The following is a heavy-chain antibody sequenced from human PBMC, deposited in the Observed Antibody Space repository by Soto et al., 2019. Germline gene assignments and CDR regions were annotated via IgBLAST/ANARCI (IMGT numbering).Heavy chain of an antibody. CDR1: GYTFINYY. Sequence: ASVKVSCKASGYTFINYYMHWVRQAPGQGLEWMGIINPNGGSTTYAQKFQGRVTLTRDTFTNTVNMELCSLRSEDTAVYYCAREKWLVRRNDPFDIWGQGTMVTVSS. CDR3: AREKWLVRRNDPFDI. V-gene: IGHV1-46*01. D-gene: IGHD6-19*01. J-gene: IGHJ3*02. CDR2: INPNGGST.